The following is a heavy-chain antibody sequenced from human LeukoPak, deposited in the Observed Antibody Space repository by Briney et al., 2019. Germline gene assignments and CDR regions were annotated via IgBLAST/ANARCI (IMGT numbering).Heavy chain of an antibody. CDR2: ISYDGSNK. CDR1: GFTFSSYA. Sequence: GGSLRLSCAASGFTFSSYAMHWVRQAPGKGLEWVAVISYDGSNKYYADSVKGRFTISRDNSKNTLYLQMNSLRAEDTAVYYCAKGHYSSSWTSMENWGQGTLVTVSS. D-gene: IGHD6-13*01. V-gene: IGHV3-30*04. J-gene: IGHJ4*02. CDR3: AKGHYSSSWTSMEN.